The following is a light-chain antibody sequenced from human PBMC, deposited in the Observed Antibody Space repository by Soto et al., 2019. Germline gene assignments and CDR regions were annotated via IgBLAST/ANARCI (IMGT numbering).Light chain of an antibody. CDR3: QNYNSYSAG. J-gene: IGKJ1*01. V-gene: IGKV1-5*03. CDR2: KAS. Sequence: DIEMTQPPCTRCCSLGDRVIITSRPSQTISSWLAWYQQKPGKAPKLLIYKASTVKSGVPSRFSGSGSGTKFTLTISSLQPDDFATYYCQNYNSYSAGFGQGPKV. CDR1: QTISSW.